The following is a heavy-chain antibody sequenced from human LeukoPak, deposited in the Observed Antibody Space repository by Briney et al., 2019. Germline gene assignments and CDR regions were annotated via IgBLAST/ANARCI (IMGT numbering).Heavy chain of an antibody. Sequence: GASVKVSCKASGYTFTSYYMHWVRQAPGQGLEWMGIINPSGGSTSYAQKFQGRVTMTRDMSTSTVYMELSSLRSEDTAVYYCARGPHNGYSYVGGWFDPWGQGTLLTVSS. V-gene: IGHV1-46*01. D-gene: IGHD5-18*01. J-gene: IGHJ5*02. CDR2: INPSGGST. CDR3: ARGPHNGYSYVGGWFDP. CDR1: GYTFTSYY.